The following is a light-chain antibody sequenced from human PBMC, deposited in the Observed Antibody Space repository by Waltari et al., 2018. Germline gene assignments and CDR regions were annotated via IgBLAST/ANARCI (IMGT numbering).Light chain of an antibody. CDR1: SNAVGSYNL. J-gene: IGLJ2*01. Sequence: QSALTQPASVSGSPGQSLTIPCTGTSNAVGSYNLVSWYQRHPGKAPELLIYEGSKRPSGVSNRFSGSKSGNTASLTISGLQAEDEADYFCCSYASGSTIIFGGGTKLTVL. CDR3: CSYASGSTII. V-gene: IGLV2-23*01. CDR2: EGS.